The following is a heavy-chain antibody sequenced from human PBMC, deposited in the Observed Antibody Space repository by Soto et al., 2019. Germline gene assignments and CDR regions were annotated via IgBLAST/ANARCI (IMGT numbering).Heavy chain of an antibody. CDR2: IHNSGTS. CDR1: GGSIKSSDCR. CDR3: VREERIAAPQLDY. D-gene: IGHD6-6*01. Sequence: SETLSLTCTVSGGSIKSSDCRWSWTHQSPAKGLEWIGYIHNSGTSFYNPSLRGRVTVTLDTSRSQFSLTLASVTAADTAVYYCVREERIAAPQLDYWGQGIPVTVSS. V-gene: IGHV4-30-4*01. J-gene: IGHJ4*02.